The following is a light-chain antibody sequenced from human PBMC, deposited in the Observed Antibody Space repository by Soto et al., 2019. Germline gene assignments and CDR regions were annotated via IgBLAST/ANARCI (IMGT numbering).Light chain of an antibody. Sequence: DIQMTQSPSTLSASVGDSVTISCRASQSVSTWLAWYQQKPGRPPKLLIYKASTLKSGVPSRFSGSGSGTEFTLTISSLQPDDFATYYCQQYNSYLWTFGQGTKVDIK. CDR1: QSVSTW. V-gene: IGKV1-5*03. J-gene: IGKJ1*01. CDR3: QQYNSYLWT. CDR2: KAS.